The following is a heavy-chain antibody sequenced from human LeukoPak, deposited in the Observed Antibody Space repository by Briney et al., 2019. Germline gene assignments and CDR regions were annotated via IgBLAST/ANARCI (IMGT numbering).Heavy chain of an antibody. CDR2: IYWDDDK. CDR1: GFSLSTSGVG. V-gene: IGHV2-5*02. Sequence: SGPTLVKPTQTLTLTCTFSGFSLSTSGVGVGWIRQPPGKALEWLALIYWDDDKRYSPSLKSRLTITKDTSKNQVVLTMTNMDPVDTATYYCAHRQGYSGYDYLSYFDYWGQGTLVTVSS. CDR3: AHRQGYSGYDYLSYFDY. J-gene: IGHJ4*02. D-gene: IGHD5-12*01.